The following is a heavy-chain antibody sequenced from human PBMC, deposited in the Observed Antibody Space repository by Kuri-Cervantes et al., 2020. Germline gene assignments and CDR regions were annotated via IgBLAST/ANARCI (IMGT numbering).Heavy chain of an antibody. CDR2: MNPNSGNT. Sequence: ASVKVSCKASGGTFSSYAISWVRQAPGQGLEWMGWMNPNSGNTGYAQEFQGRVTMTRNTSISTAYMELSSLRSEDTAVYYCARSPMITFGGVIVTSSRADAFDIWGQGTMVTVSS. J-gene: IGHJ3*02. CDR3: ARSPMITFGGVIVTSSRADAFDI. V-gene: IGHV1-8*02. D-gene: IGHD3-16*02. CDR1: GGTFSSYA.